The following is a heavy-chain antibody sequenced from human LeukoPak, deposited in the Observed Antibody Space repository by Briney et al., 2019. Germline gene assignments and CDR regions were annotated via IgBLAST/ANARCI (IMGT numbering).Heavy chain of an antibody. CDR2: IYYSGST. Sequence: SETLSLTCAVYGGSFSGYYWSWIRQPPGKGLEWIGYIYYSGSTNYNPSLKSRVTISVDTSKNQFSLKLSSVTAADTAVYYCATTYGDYFDYWGQGTLVTVSS. CDR3: ATTYGDYFDY. V-gene: IGHV4-59*08. CDR1: GGSFSGYY. D-gene: IGHD4-17*01. J-gene: IGHJ4*02.